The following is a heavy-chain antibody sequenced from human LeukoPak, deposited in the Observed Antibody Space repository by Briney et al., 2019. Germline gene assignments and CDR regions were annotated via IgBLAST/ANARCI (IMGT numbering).Heavy chain of an antibody. CDR1: GGSFSGYY. V-gene: IGHV4-34*01. Sequence: SETLSLTCAVYGGSFSGYYWSWIRQPSGKGLEWIGEINHSGSTNYNPSLKSRVTISVDTSKNQFSLKLSSVTAADTAVYYCARTRRITMTRPRRADAFDIWGQGTMVTVSS. J-gene: IGHJ3*02. CDR2: INHSGST. D-gene: IGHD3-22*01. CDR3: ARTRRITMTRPRRADAFDI.